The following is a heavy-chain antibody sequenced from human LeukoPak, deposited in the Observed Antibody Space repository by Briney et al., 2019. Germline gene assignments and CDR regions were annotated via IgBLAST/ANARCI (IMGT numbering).Heavy chain of an antibody. CDR2: IIPIFGIA. Sequence: GASVKVSCKASGGTFSSYTISWVRQAPGQGLEWMGRIIPIFGIANYAQKFQGRVTITADTSTSTAYMELSSLGSEDTAVYYCARHDYGDYFGYWGQGTLVTVSS. V-gene: IGHV1-69*02. CDR1: GGTFSSYT. J-gene: IGHJ4*02. CDR3: ARHDYGDYFGY. D-gene: IGHD4-17*01.